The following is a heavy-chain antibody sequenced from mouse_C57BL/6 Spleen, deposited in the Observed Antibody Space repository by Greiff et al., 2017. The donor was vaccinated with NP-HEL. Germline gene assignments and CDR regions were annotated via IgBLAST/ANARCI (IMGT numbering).Heavy chain of an antibody. CDR3: ARRQLRSYYFDY. D-gene: IGHD3-2*02. J-gene: IGHJ2*01. CDR1: GFTFGDYE. V-gene: IGHV5-17*01. CDR2: ISSGSSTI. Sequence: EVQGVESGGGLVKPGGSLKLSCAASGFTFGDYEMTWVRRPPERGLGWVAYISSGSSTIYYADTVKSRFTISRDNAKNTLFLQMTSLRSEDTAMYYCARRQLRSYYFDYWGQGTTLTVSS.